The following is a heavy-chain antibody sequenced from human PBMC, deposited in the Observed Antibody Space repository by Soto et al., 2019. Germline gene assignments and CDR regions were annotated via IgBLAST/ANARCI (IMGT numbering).Heavy chain of an antibody. CDR1: GGSISGAGYS. V-gene: IGHV4-30-2*01. CDR2: IYHSGTF. CDR3: ARALVYSGSGNYNNLMSDP. D-gene: IGHD3-10*01. Sequence: TLLLTCAVSGGSISGAGYSWSWIRQPPRGGLERIGYIYHSGTFLKHPSLKTRLTMSLDRSNNQFHLTLHSVTAADTAVYYCARALVYSGSGNYNNLMSDPGGQGTHVTVX. J-gene: IGHJ5*02.